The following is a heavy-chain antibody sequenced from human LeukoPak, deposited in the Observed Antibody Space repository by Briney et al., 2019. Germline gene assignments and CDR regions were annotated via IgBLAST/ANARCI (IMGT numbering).Heavy chain of an antibody. J-gene: IGHJ4*02. V-gene: IGHV3-21*01. CDR1: GFTFSSYS. Sequence: GGSLRLSCAASGFTFSSYSMNWVRQAPGKGLEWVSSISSSSSYIYYSDSVKGRFTISRDNAKNSLYLQMNSLRAEDTAVYYYARGPGSGPGYWGQGTLVTVSS. CDR2: ISSSSSYI. CDR3: ARGPGSGPGY. D-gene: IGHD2-15*01.